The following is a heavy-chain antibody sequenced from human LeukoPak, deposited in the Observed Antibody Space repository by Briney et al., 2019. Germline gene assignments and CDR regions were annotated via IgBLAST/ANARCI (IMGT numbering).Heavy chain of an antibody. CDR3: ARQRRCGFDS. D-gene: IGHD5-24*01. Sequence: GGSLRLSRAASGFTFSDYYMNWIRQAPGKGLEWVSYIASSGSTIYYADSVKGRFTISRDNAKNSLYLQMNSLRVEDTAVYYCARQRRCGFDSWGQGTQVTVSS. CDR1: GFTFSDYY. CDR2: IASSGSTI. V-gene: IGHV3-11*04. J-gene: IGHJ4*02.